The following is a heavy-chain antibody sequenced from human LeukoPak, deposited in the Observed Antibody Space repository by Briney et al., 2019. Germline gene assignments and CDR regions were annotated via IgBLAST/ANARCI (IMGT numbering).Heavy chain of an antibody. CDR2: INHSGST. Sequence: SETLSLTCAVYGGSFSGYFWIWIRQPPGKGLEWIGEINHSGSTNYNPSLKSRVTISVDTSKNQFSLHLSSVTAADTAVYYCARGSTTFNYYDYGMDVWGQGTSVTVSS. CDR1: GGSFSGYF. J-gene: IGHJ6*02. V-gene: IGHV4-34*01. D-gene: IGHD2-2*01. CDR3: ARGSTTFNYYDYGMDV.